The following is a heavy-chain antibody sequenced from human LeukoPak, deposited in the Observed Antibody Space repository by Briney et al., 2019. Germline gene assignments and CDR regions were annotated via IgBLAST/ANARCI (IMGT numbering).Heavy chain of an antibody. CDR3: ASGYYDSSGYRGD. Sequence: KPSETLSLTCAVYGVSFSDYYWSWIRQPPGKGLEWIGEINHTGTTNYNPSLKSRVTISVDTSKNQFSLKLSSVTAADTAVYYCASGYYDSSGYRGDWGQGTLVTVSS. J-gene: IGHJ4*02. D-gene: IGHD3-22*01. CDR1: GVSFSDYY. V-gene: IGHV4-34*01. CDR2: INHTGTT.